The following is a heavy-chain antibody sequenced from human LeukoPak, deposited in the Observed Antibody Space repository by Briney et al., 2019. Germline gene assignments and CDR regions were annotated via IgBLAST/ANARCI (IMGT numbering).Heavy chain of an antibody. Sequence: GASVKVSRKASGYTLTNYGISWVRQAPGQGLEWMGWISGYNGNTKYAQKLQGRVIMTTDTSTNTAYMELRSLRSDDTAVYYCATVHNEGSHYVYWGQGTLVTVSS. CDR2: ISGYNGNT. D-gene: IGHD1-26*01. J-gene: IGHJ4*02. CDR3: ATVHNEGSHYVY. V-gene: IGHV1-18*01. CDR1: GYTLTNYG.